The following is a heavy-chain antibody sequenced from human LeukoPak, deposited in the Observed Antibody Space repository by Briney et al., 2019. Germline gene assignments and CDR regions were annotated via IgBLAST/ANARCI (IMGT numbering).Heavy chain of an antibody. CDR1: GGTFSSYA. D-gene: IGHD1-26*01. J-gene: IGHJ4*02. Sequence: SVKVSCKASGGTFSSYAISWVRQAPGQGLEWMGRIIPIFGTANYAQKFQGRVTITTDESTGTAYMELSSLRSKDTAVYYCARSTVGATSVDYWGQGTLVTVSS. CDR2: IIPIFGTA. V-gene: IGHV1-69*05. CDR3: ARSTVGATSVDY.